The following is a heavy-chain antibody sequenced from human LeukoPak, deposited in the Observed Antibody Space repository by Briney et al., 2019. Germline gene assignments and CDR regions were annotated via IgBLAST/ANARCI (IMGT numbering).Heavy chain of an antibody. Sequence: PSETLSLTCSVSGGSISSYYWNWIRQPAGKGLEWIGRIYTSGNTDYNPSLKSRVTMSVDTSKNQFSLRLSSVTAADTAVYYCARSYGSNWSGICEYWGQGTLVTVSS. V-gene: IGHV4-4*07. D-gene: IGHD6-13*01. CDR3: ARSYGSNWSGICEY. J-gene: IGHJ4*02. CDR2: IYTSGNT. CDR1: GGSISSYY.